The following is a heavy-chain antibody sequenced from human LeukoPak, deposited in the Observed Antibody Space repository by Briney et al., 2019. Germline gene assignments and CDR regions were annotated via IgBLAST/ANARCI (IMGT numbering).Heavy chain of an antibody. J-gene: IGHJ5*02. D-gene: IGHD1-26*01. Sequence: GASVKVSCKASGYTFTSYYMHWVRQAPGQGLEWMGLINPTGGSTGYAQKFQGRVTMTRDMSTSTDYMELSSLRSEDTAIYYCARDNSVGDNAWWFDPWGQGTLVPVSS. CDR1: GYTFTSYY. CDR3: ARDNSVGDNAWWFDP. CDR2: INPTGGST. V-gene: IGHV1-46*01.